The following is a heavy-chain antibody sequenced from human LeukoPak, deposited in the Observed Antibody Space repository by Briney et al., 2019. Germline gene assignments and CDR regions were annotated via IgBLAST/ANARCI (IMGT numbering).Heavy chain of an antibody. V-gene: IGHV1-69*04. CDR1: GGTFSSYT. J-gene: IGHJ5*02. CDR3: ARDLRYSSNWFDP. Sequence: ASVKVSCKASGGTFSSYTISWVRQAPGQGLEWMGRIIPILGIANYAQKFQGRVTITADKSTSTAYMELSSLRSEDTAVYYCARDLRYSSNWFDPWGQGTLVTVSS. D-gene: IGHD6-13*01. CDR2: IIPILGIA.